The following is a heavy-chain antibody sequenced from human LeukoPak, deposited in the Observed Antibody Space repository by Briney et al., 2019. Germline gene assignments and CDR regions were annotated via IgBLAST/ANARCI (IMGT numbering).Heavy chain of an antibody. CDR1: GGSISSGGYY. D-gene: IGHD6-6*01. V-gene: IGHV4-30-2*01. Sequence: SQTLSLTCTVSGGSISSGGYYWSWIRQPPGKGLEWIGYIYHSGSTYYNPSLKSRVTISVDRSKNQFSLKLSSVTAADTAVYYCARYSSSPYYFDYWGQGTLVTVSS. CDR3: ARYSSSPYYFDY. CDR2: IYHSGST. J-gene: IGHJ4*02.